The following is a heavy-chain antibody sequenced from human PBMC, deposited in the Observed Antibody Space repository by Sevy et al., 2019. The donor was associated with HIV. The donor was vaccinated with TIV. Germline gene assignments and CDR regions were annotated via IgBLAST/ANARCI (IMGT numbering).Heavy chain of an antibody. D-gene: IGHD2-15*01. J-gene: IGHJ4*02. V-gene: IGHV1-2*02. CDR1: GYTFTDYY. CDR2: MNPSSGAT. Sequence: ASVKVSCKASGYTFTDYYIHWVRQAPGQGLEWVGWMNPSSGATLYAQKFKARVTMTRETSMTTAYMDLTNLESDETAVYFCARAIKVTYCSDGNCRHFDSWGQGTLVTVSS. CDR3: ARAIKVTYCSDGNCRHFDS.